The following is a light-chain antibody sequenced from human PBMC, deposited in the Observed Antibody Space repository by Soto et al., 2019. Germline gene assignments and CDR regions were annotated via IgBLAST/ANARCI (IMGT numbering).Light chain of an antibody. Sequence: QSALAQPASVSGSPGQSITIPCTGSNSDVGNYNLVSWYQQHPGEAPKLMIYEGSKRPSGVSNRFSGSKSGNTASLTISGLQAEDEADYFCCSYAGSSTYVFGTGTKVT. J-gene: IGLJ1*01. CDR1: NSDVGNYNL. V-gene: IGLV2-23*01. CDR2: EGS. CDR3: CSYAGSSTYV.